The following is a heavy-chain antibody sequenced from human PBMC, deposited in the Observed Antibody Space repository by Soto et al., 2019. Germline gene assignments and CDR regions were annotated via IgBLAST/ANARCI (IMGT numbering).Heavy chain of an antibody. CDR3: ATAQYCSGGSCSDYYYYYYGMDL. Sequence: SVKVSCKTSGFTFRSSAGQWVRQARGQRLEWIGWLVVGTGNTNYAQKFQQRVTISSDRSTNTVSMELSSLTSEDTAVYYCATAQYCSGGSCSDYYYYYYGMDLWGQGTTVTVCS. D-gene: IGHD2-15*01. CDR2: LVVGTGNT. V-gene: IGHV1-58*01. J-gene: IGHJ6*02. CDR1: GFTFRSSA.